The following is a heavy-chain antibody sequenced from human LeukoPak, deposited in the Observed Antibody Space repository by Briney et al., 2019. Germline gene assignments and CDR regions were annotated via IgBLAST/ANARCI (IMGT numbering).Heavy chain of an antibody. CDR2: ISWNSGSI. CDR1: GFTFSSYA. D-gene: IGHD2-15*01. Sequence: PGGSLRLSCAASGFTFSSYAMHWVRQAPGKGLEWVSGISWNSGSIGYADSVKGRFTISRDNSKNTLYLQMNSLRAEDTAVYYCAKSEVVVAARYYYYYGMDVWGQGTTVTVS. CDR3: AKSEVVVAARYYYYYGMDV. V-gene: IGHV3-9*01. J-gene: IGHJ6*02.